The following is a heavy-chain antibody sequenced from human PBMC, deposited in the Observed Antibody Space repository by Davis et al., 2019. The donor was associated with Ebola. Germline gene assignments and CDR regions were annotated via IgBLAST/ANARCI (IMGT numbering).Heavy chain of an antibody. V-gene: IGHV3-30*02. Sequence: GESLKISCAASGFTFSSYGMHWVRQAPGKGLEWVAFIRYDGSNKYYADSVKGRFTISRDNSKNTLYLQMNSLRAEDTAVYYCARDKVVVAATPLDYWGQGTLVTVSS. CDR2: IRYDGSNK. D-gene: IGHD2-15*01. J-gene: IGHJ4*02. CDR3: ARDKVVVAATPLDY. CDR1: GFTFSSYG.